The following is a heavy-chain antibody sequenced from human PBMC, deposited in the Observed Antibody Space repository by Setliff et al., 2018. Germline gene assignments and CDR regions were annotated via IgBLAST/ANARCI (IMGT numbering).Heavy chain of an antibody. CDR3: AREQWLDPPGYYYMDV. CDR2: IYLGGSA. CDR1: GGSIGSYY. J-gene: IGHJ6*03. Sequence: SETLSLTCTVSGGSIGSYYWSWIRQPAGQGLEWIGHIYLGGSANYNPSLKSRVTMSIDTSKNQFSLKLNSVTAADMAVYYCAREQWLDPPGYYYMDVWAKGTTVTVSS. V-gene: IGHV4-4*07. D-gene: IGHD6-19*01.